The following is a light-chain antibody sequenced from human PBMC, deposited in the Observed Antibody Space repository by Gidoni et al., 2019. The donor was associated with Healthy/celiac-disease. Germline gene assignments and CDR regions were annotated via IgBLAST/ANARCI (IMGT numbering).Light chain of an antibody. CDR3: QQSGSSPYT. CDR1: QSVTNNY. Sequence: EIVLTQSPCTLSLSPGERATLSCRASQSVTNNYLAWYQQKPGQAPRLVIYDASNRATGIPDRFSGSGSGPDFTLTISRLEPEDFAVYYCQQSGSSPYTFGQGSKLEIK. CDR2: DAS. V-gene: IGKV3-20*01. J-gene: IGKJ2*01.